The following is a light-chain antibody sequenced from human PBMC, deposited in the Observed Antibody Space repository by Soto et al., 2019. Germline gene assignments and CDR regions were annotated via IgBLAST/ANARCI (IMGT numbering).Light chain of an antibody. CDR1: SSDVGGYNY. CDR2: DVT. Sequence: QSALTQPASVSGSPGQSITISCTGTSSDVGGYNYVSWYQQHPVKAPKLMIYDVTNRPSGVSDRFSGSKSGNTASLTISGLQAEDEADYYCSSYTSSSNPYVFGNGTKVTVL. J-gene: IGLJ1*01. V-gene: IGLV2-14*01. CDR3: SSYTSSSNPYV.